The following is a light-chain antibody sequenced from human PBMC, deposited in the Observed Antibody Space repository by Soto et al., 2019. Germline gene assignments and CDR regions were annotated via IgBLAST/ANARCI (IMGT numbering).Light chain of an antibody. CDR1: QSVTSSY. J-gene: IGKJ4*01. Sequence: EIVLRQSPGTLSLSPGERATLSCRASQSVTSSYLAWYQQKPGQAPRLLIYGASSRATGIADRFSGSGSGTDLTLTSSRQEPEDFAVSSFEQYRSSPLTFGGGTKVETK. CDR2: GAS. CDR3: EQYRSSPLT. V-gene: IGKV3-20*01.